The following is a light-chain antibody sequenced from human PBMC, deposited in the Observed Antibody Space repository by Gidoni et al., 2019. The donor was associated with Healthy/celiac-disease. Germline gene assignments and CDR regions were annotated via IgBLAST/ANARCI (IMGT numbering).Light chain of an antibody. J-gene: IGLJ1*01. CDR3: SSYTSSSTYYV. Sequence: QSALTQPASGSGSPGQSITISCTGTSSDVGGYNYVSWYQQHPGKAPKLMIYKVSNRPSGVSNRFSGSKSGNTASLTISGLQAEDEADYYCSSYTSSSTYYVFGTGTKVTVL. CDR1: SSDVGGYNY. V-gene: IGLV2-14*01. CDR2: KVS.